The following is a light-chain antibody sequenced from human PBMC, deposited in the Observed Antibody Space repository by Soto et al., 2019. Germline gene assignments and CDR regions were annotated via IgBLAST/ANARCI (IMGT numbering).Light chain of an antibody. J-gene: IGKJ3*01. CDR1: QTVSSS. Sequence: EIVFTQSPTTLSLSPGERATHSCRASQTVSSSLAWYQQRPGQAPRLLIYDASYRATGIPARFSGSGSGSDFTLTISSLEPEDFAVYYCQHRNNRPFSFGPGTKVDIK. CDR3: QHRNNRPFS. V-gene: IGKV3-11*01. CDR2: DAS.